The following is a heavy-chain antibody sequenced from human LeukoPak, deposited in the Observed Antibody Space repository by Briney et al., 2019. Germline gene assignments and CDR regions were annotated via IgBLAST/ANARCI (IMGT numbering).Heavy chain of an antibody. CDR1: GGSISGHY. Sequence: SETLSLTCTVSGGSISGHYWTWIRQPPGKGLEWIGQIHYSGRPDYNPSLKSRVTISVDTSKNQLSRKVTSVTGADTAVYYCARFGVAYDMDVWGQGTPVTVSS. V-gene: IGHV4-59*11. CDR3: ARFGVAYDMDV. CDR2: IHYSGRP. J-gene: IGHJ6*02. D-gene: IGHD3-16*01.